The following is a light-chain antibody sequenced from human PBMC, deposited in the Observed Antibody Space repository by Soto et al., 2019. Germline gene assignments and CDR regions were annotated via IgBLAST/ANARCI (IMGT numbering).Light chain of an antibody. CDR3: QQRSSWPPIT. Sequence: IGLTQSPSTLSSSPGERATLSCAASQSVSSYLAWYQQKPGQAPRLLIYDASNRATGIPARFSGSGSGTDFTPTISSLEPEDFAIYYCQQRSSWPPITFGQGTRLEIK. V-gene: IGKV3-11*01. CDR2: DAS. J-gene: IGKJ5*01. CDR1: QSVSSY.